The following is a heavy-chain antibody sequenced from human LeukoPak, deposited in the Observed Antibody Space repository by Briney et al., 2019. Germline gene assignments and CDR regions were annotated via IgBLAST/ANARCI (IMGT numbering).Heavy chain of an antibody. D-gene: IGHD3-22*01. CDR3: AKAFFDYYDSSGPVDY. CDR1: GISFSSSW. J-gene: IGHJ4*02. CDR2: IKNDGSST. Sequence: GGSLRLSCAASGISFSSSWMIWVRQVPGKGVVWVSCIKNDGSSTTYADSVKGRFTVSRDNAKNTMYLQMDSLRAEDTALYYCAKAFFDYYDSSGPVDYWGQGTLATVSS. V-gene: IGHV3-74*01.